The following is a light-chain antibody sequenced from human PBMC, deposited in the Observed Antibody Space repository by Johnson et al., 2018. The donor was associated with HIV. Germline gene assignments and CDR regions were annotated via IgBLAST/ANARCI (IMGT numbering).Light chain of an antibody. CDR1: SSNIGNNY. CDR2: ENN. J-gene: IGLJ1*01. V-gene: IGLV1-51*02. Sequence: QSVLTQPPSVSAAPGQKVTISCSGSSSNIGNNYVSWYQQLPGTAPKLLIYENNKRPSGIPDRFSGSKSGTSATVGITGLQTGDEADYYCGTWDNSLSAGGVFGTGTKVTVL. CDR3: GTWDNSLSAGGV.